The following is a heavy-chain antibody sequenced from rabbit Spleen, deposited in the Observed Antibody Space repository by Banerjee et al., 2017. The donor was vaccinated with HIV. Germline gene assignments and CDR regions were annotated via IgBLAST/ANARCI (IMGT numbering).Heavy chain of an antibody. V-gene: IGHV1S40*01. Sequence: QSLEESGGDLVKPGASLTLTCTASGVSFSSRSYMCWVRQAPGKGLEWVACAYSGSSGNTYSATWAKGRFTVSKTASTTVTLHMTSLTAADTATYFCARDSGTSFSTYGMDLWGPGTLVTVS. CDR1: GVSFSSRSY. CDR3: ARDSGTSFSTYGMDL. J-gene: IGHJ6*01. D-gene: IGHD8-1*01. CDR2: AYSGSSGNT.